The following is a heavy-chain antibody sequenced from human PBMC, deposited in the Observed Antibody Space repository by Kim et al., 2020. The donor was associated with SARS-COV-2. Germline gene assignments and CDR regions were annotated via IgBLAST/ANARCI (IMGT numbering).Heavy chain of an antibody. CDR3: AGGSGWVVDS. V-gene: IGHV3-7*03. CDR1: GFTFSSYW. CDR2: IKQDGSAK. J-gene: IGHJ5*01. D-gene: IGHD6-19*01. Sequence: GGSLRLSCAASGFTFSSYWMNWVRLAPGKGLEWVGNIKQDGSAKYYVDSVKGRFTISRDNAKNSLYLQMNSLRVEDTAVYYCAGGSGWVVDSWGQGILVT.